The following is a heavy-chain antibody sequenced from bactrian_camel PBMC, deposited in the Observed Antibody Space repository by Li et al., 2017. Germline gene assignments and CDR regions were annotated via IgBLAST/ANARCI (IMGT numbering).Heavy chain of an antibody. CDR2: IGGDGST. J-gene: IGHJ4*01. D-gene: IGHD1*01. V-gene: IGHV3S10*01. CDR1: GFSIIGNA. Sequence: VQLVESGGNLVQPGGSLRLSCVTSGFSIIGNAMKWVRQAPGKGLEWVSAIGGDGSTDYADSVKGRFTISRDNAKSTLYLQMNGLKPEDTAMYFCGNHPAPYYQSGDFPAPEGQGTQVTVS.